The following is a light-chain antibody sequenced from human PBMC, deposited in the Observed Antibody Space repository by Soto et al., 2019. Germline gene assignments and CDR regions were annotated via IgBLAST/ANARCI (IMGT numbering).Light chain of an antibody. CDR2: GAS. J-gene: IGKJ1*01. CDR1: QSVSSN. CDR3: HHYNNWPPWT. Sequence: EKVMTQSPATLPVSPGERATLSCRASQSVSSNLAWYQQKPGQAPRLLIYGASTRATDIPARFSGSGSGTEFTLTISSLQSEDFALYYCHHYNNWPPWTFGQGTK. V-gene: IGKV3-15*01.